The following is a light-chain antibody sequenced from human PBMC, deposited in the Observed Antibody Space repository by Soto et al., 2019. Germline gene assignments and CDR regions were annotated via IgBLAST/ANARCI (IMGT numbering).Light chain of an antibody. J-gene: IGKJ1*01. CDR1: QSVSSTY. CDR2: GAS. Sequence: EIVLSQSPGTLSLSPGERATLSCRASQSVSSTYLAWYQQKPGQAPRLLIYGASSRATGIPDRFSGSGSETDFTLTITRLEPEDFAVYYCQQYSSSRTFGQGTKVDIK. CDR3: QQYSSSRT. V-gene: IGKV3-20*01.